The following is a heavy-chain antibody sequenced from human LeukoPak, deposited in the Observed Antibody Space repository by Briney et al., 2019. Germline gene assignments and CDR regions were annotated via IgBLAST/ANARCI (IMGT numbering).Heavy chain of an antibody. CDR2: VSTSGVGT. CDR3: AKDYAVGSIDY. Sequence: GGTLRLSCAASGFTFSSFAMSWIRQAPGKGLEWVSSVSTSGVGTYYADSVRGRFTISRDNSKNTVFLQMNSLRAEDSAVYYCAKDYAVGSIDYWGQGTLVTVSS. V-gene: IGHV3-23*01. D-gene: IGHD3-16*01. CDR1: GFTFSSFA. J-gene: IGHJ4*02.